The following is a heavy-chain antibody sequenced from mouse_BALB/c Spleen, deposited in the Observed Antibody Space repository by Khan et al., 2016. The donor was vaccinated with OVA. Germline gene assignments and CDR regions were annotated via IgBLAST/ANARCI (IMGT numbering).Heavy chain of an antibody. CDR2: ISSGGDYT. CDR3: ASHVTGSFAY. Sequence: EVELVESGGDLVKPGGSLKLSCAASGFTFSNYGMSWVRQTPDKRLEWVATISSGGDYTYYPDSVKGRFTISRDNAKNTLYLQMSSLKSEDTAMYYCASHVTGSFAYWGQGTLVTVSA. V-gene: IGHV5-6*01. CDR1: GFTFSNYG. D-gene: IGHD4-1*01. J-gene: IGHJ3*01.